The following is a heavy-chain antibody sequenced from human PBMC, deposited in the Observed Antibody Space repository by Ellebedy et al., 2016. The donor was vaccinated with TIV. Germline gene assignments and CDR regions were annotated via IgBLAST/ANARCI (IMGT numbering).Heavy chain of an antibody. J-gene: IGHJ5*01. CDR2: MKQDGSEK. Sequence: GESLKLSXEASGFSFSNYWMSWVRQGPGKGLEWVANMKQDGSEKFYVDSVNGRFTISRDNAKNSLYLHLSSLRPEDTAVYYCARLNWGRFAFDFWGQGTLVTVSS. CDR3: ARLNWGRFAFDF. D-gene: IGHD7-27*01. CDR1: GFSFSNYW. V-gene: IGHV3-7*01.